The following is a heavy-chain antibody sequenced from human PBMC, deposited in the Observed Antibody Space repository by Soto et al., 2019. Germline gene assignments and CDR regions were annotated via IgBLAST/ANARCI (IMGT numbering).Heavy chain of an antibody. D-gene: IGHD3-10*01. V-gene: IGHV1-3*01. J-gene: IGHJ6*02. CDR3: ARDGYYGSGSYYKWYYYGMDV. CDR1: GYTFTSYA. Sequence: ASVQVSCKASGYTFTSYAMHWVRQAPGQRLEWMGWINAGNGNTKYSQKFQGRVTITRDTSASTAYMELSSLRSEDTAVYYCARDGYYGSGSYYKWYYYGMDVWGQGTTVTVSS. CDR2: INAGNGNT.